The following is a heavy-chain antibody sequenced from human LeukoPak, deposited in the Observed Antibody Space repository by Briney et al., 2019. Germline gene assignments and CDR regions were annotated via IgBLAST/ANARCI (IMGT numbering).Heavy chain of an antibody. CDR1: GFAFRNYD. D-gene: IGHD3-10*01. V-gene: IGHV3-23*01. Sequence: GGSLGLPCAASGFAFRNYDMIWVRQAPGRGLEWVSGITTDGGGAYYADSVKGRFTVSRDNSKNTVFLQMNSLRGEDAAIYYCAKGVLGAGSLLEYFQHWGQGTLVTVSS. J-gene: IGHJ1*01. CDR2: ITTDGGGA. CDR3: AKGVLGAGSLLEYFQH.